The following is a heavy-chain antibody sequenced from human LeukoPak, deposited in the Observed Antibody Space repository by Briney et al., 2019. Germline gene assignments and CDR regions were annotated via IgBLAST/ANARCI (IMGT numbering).Heavy chain of an antibody. CDR2: IYHTGSP. CDR1: GHSIINSYY. V-gene: IGHV4-38-2*02. D-gene: IGHD3-22*01. CDR3: ARAVDSSSFSSFQL. J-gene: IGHJ1*01. Sequence: SETLSLTCTVSGHSIINSYYWGWLRQPPGKGLEWIGSIYHTGSPYYNPSLKSRLTISVDTSKNQFSLKLNSVTAADAAVYYWARAVDSSSFSSFQLWGQGTLDTVSS.